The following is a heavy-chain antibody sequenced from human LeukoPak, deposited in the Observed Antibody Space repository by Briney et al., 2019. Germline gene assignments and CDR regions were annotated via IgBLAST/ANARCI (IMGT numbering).Heavy chain of an antibody. CDR2: IYSGGST. V-gene: IGHV3-53*01. Sequence: GGSLRLSCAASGFTVSSNYMTWVRQAPGKGLEWVSVIYSGGSTYYADSVRGRFTISRDNSKNTLYLQMDSLRVEDTAVYYCARGPHYFDSWGQGTLVTVSS. J-gene: IGHJ4*02. CDR3: ARGPHYFDS. CDR1: GFTVSSNY.